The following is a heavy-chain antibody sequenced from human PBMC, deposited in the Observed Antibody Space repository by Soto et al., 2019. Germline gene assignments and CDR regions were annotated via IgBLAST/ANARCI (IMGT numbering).Heavy chain of an antibody. CDR3: ARDARPTVSYAFDI. Sequence: ETLSLTCTVSGGSISSYYWNWIRQPPGKGLEWIGYIYYSGSTNNNPSLKSRVTISVDTSKDQFSLKLSSVTAADTAVYYCARDARPTVSYAFDIWGQGTMVTVSS. D-gene: IGHD4-17*01. CDR2: IYYSGST. V-gene: IGHV4-59*01. J-gene: IGHJ3*02. CDR1: GGSISSYY.